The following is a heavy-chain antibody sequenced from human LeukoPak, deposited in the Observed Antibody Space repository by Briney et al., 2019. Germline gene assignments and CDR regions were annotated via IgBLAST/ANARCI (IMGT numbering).Heavy chain of an antibody. V-gene: IGHV4-39*01. CDR1: GGSISSSSYY. CDR2: IYYSGST. CDR3: ARHEEMATLHVHYFDY. D-gene: IGHD5-24*01. J-gene: IGHJ4*02. Sequence: SGTLSLTCTVSGGSISSSSYYWGWIRQPPGKGLEWIGSIYYSGSTYYNPSLKSRVTISVDTSKNQFSLKLSSVTAADTAVYYCARHEEMATLHVHYFDYWGQGTLVTVSS.